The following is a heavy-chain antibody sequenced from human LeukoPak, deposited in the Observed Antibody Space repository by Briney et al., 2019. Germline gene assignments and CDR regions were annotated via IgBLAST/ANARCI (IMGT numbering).Heavy chain of an antibody. CDR2: IYYSGST. D-gene: IGHD6-13*01. CDR1: GGSISSHY. V-gene: IGHV4-59*11. J-gene: IGHJ6*03. CDR3: ARGVAAAGGDYYYYMDV. Sequence: PSGTLSLTCTVSGGSISSHYWSWIRQPPGKGLEWIGYIYYSGSTNYNPSLKSRVTISVDTSKNQFSLKLSSVTAADTAVYYCARGVAAAGGDYYYYMDVWGKGTTVTVSS.